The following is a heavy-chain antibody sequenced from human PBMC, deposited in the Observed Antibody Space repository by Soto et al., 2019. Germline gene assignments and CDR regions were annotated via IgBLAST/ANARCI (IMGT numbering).Heavy chain of an antibody. Sequence: QVQLVQSGDAVQKPGASLKVSCKASEYTFTSYAMHCVRQVHGQRPEWMGRINAGNGNTKYSQKFQGRVTITRDTSASTAYMELSSLISEDTAVYYCAGGRSWYGPFDYWGQGTLVTVSS. CDR3: AGGRSWYGPFDY. D-gene: IGHD6-13*01. J-gene: IGHJ4*02. V-gene: IGHV1-3*01. CDR2: INAGNGNT. CDR1: EYTFTSYA.